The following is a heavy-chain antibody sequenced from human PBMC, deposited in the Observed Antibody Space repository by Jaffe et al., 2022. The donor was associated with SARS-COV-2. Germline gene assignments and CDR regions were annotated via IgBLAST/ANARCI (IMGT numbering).Heavy chain of an antibody. Sequence: QVQLVESGGGVVQPGGSLRLSCTASGLIFNDHAMHWVRQAPGKGLEWVTLISNGGTKKDYIDSVKGRFIISRDNSKNTVYLQMNNLRVNDTAVYFCAKTDSTSLSFDHWGQGTLVTVSS. CDR3: AKTDSTSLSFDH. CDR2: ISNGGTKK. J-gene: IGHJ4*02. D-gene: IGHD3-10*01. CDR1: GLIFNDHA. V-gene: IGHV3-30*18.